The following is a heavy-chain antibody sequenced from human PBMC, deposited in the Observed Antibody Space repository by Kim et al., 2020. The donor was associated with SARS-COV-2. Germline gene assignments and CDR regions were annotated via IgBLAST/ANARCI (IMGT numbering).Heavy chain of an antibody. CDR2: IAWRSGTI. D-gene: IGHD1-26*01. CDR3: AKDMGRGANSLLRPYYFDS. Sequence: GGSLRLSCVGSGFTFGDYAMHWVRQAPGKGLEWVAGIAWRSGTIDYADSVKGRFTISRDNAGNSVHLQMNSLRAEDTAFYHCAKDMGRGANSLLRPYYFDSWGQGTLVTVSS. V-gene: IGHV3-9*01. J-gene: IGHJ4*02. CDR1: GFTFGDYA.